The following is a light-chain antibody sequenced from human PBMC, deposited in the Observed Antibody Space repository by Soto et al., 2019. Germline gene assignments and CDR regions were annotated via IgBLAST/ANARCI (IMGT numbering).Light chain of an antibody. CDR1: SSDVGGYDY. CDR2: DVS. J-gene: IGLJ1*01. Sequence: QSALTQPASVSGSPGQSITISCTGTSSDVGGYDYVSWYQQHPGKAHKLMIYDVSNRPSGVSNRFSGSKSANTASLTISGLQAEDEAEYYCSSYRSISTLVFGTGTKLTVL. V-gene: IGLV2-14*03. CDR3: SSYRSISTLV.